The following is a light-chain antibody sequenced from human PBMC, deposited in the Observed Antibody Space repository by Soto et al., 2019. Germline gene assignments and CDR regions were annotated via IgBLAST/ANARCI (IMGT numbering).Light chain of an antibody. J-gene: IGLJ3*02. Sequence: QLVLTQPPSVSGAPGQRVTISCTGSSSNIGAGYDVHWYQQLPGRAPKVLIYGNSNRPSGVPDRFSGSKSGTSASLAITGLQAEDEADYYCQSYETSLSGWTSWVFGGGTKLTVL. V-gene: IGLV1-40*01. CDR2: GNS. CDR3: QSYETSLSGWTSWV. CDR1: SSNIGAGYD.